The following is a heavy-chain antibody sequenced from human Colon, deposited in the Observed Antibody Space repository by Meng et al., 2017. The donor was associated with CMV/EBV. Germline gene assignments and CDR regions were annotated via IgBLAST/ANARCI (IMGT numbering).Heavy chain of an antibody. CDR2: INPNGGGT. D-gene: IGHD6-13*01. J-gene: IGHJ4*02. CDR1: CYPFTGYS. V-gene: IGHV1-2*06. Sequence: SCYPFTGYSMHWVRQAPGQGLEWMGRINPNGGGTNYPQKFQGRVTVTRDTSISTAYMELSRLTSDDTAIYYCAREVEGVSSRYIDYWGQGTLVTVSS. CDR3: AREVEGVSSRYIDY.